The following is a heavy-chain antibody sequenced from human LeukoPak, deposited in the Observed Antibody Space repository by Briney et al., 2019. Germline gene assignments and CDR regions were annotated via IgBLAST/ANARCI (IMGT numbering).Heavy chain of an antibody. CDR3: ARDLWAPIKLLWFGELSWRFDY. Sequence: ASVKVACKASGYTFTNYGISWVRQAPGQGLEWMGWISAYNGNTYYAQKPQGRVTMTTDTSTSTAYMELRSLRSDDTAVYYCARDLWAPIKLLWFGELSWRFDYWGQGTLVTVSS. J-gene: IGHJ4*02. V-gene: IGHV1-18*01. CDR1: GYTFTNYG. CDR2: ISAYNGNT. D-gene: IGHD3-10*01.